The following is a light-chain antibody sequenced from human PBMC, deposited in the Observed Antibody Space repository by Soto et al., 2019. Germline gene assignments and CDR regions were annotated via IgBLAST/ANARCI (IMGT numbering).Light chain of an antibody. CDR3: KQSYNTPT. Sequence: DLQMTQSPSSLSPSVGARATITCRASQSIANCLHWYQQKPGKDPKVLIYAASSLQVGVPSRFSGSGSGTDFTLTISSLQPEDFATYFCKQSYNTPTVGGGTKVDIK. V-gene: IGKV1-39*01. CDR2: AAS. CDR1: QSIANC. J-gene: IGKJ4*01.